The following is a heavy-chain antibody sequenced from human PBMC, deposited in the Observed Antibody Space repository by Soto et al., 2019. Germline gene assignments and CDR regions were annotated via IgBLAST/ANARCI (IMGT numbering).Heavy chain of an antibody. CDR1: GYTFTSYG. V-gene: IGHV1-18*01. J-gene: IGHJ6*04. D-gene: IGHD3-3*01. CDR2: ISAYNGNT. CDR3: AKQSMIFGVAGVLDV. Sequence: ASVKVSCKASGYTFTSYGISWVRQAPGQGLEWMGWISAYNGNTNYAQKLQGRVTMTTDTSTSTAYMELRSLRSDDTAVYYCAKQSMIFGVAGVLDVWGKGTTVTVSS.